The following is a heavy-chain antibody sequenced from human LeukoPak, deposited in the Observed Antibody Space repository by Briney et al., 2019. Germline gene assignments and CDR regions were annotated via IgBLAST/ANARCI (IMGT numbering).Heavy chain of an antibody. Sequence: SVKVSCKASGGTFSSYAISWVRQAPGQVLEWMGGIIPIFGTANYAQKFQGRVTITADKSTSTAYMELSSLRSEDTAVYYCARYSARGGWYAYWGQGTLVTVSS. D-gene: IGHD6-19*01. V-gene: IGHV1-69*06. CDR2: IIPIFGTA. CDR1: GGTFSSYA. CDR3: ARYSARGGWYAY. J-gene: IGHJ4*02.